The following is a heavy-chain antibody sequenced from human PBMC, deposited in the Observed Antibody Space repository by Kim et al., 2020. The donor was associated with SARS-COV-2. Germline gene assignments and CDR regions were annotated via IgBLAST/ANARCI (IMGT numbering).Heavy chain of an antibody. V-gene: IGHV3-21*01. CDR3: ARGIVVVSYYYYIDV. D-gene: IGHD3-22*01. CDR1: GFTFSSYS. CDR2: ISSSSSYI. J-gene: IGHJ6*03. Sequence: GGSLRLSCAASGFTFSSYSMNWVRQAPGKGLEWVSSISSSSSYIYYADSVKGRFTISRDNAKNSLYLQMSGLRAEDTAVYYCARGIVVVSYYYYIDVWGKGTTVTVSS.